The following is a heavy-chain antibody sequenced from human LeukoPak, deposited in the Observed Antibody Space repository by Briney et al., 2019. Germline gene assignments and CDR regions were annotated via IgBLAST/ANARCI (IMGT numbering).Heavy chain of an antibody. V-gene: IGHV3-53*05. CDR2: VYSGGST. Sequence: GGSLRLSCAASGFTVNSDYMSWVRQAPGKGLEWVSVVYSGGSTYYADSVKGRFTISRDKSKNTVYLQMNSLRFEDTAMYYCARNWFDPWGQGTLVTVSS. CDR1: GFTVNSDY. CDR3: ARNWFDP. J-gene: IGHJ5*02.